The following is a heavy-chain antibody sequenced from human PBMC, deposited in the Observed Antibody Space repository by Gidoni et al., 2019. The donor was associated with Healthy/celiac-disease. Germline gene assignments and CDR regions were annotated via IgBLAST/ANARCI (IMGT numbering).Heavy chain of an antibody. CDR1: GYSFTSYW. Sequence: EVQLVQSGAEVKKPGESLRISCKGSGYSFTSYWLSWVRQMPGKGLAWMGRIDPSDSYTNYSPSFQGHVTISADKSISTAYLQWSSLKASDTAMYYCARHVTYYYDSSGYPATDYWGQGTLVTVSS. V-gene: IGHV5-10-1*03. CDR3: ARHVTYYYDSSGYPATDY. D-gene: IGHD3-22*01. J-gene: IGHJ4*02. CDR2: IDPSDSYT.